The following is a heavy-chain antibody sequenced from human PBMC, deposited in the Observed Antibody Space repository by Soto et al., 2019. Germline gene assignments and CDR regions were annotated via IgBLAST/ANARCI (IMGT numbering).Heavy chain of an antibody. CDR1: GDSISSSSYY. CDR2: IFYSGTT. V-gene: IGHV4-39*01. Sequence: ETLSLTCTVSGDSISSSSYYWVWIRQPPGSGLEWIGSIFYSGTTYYNPSLKSRVTISIDTSKNQFSLKLTSVTAADTAVYYCAKTGPYDILTYWYFDLWGRGTLVTSPQ. J-gene: IGHJ2*01. D-gene: IGHD3-9*01. CDR3: AKTGPYDILTYWYFDL.